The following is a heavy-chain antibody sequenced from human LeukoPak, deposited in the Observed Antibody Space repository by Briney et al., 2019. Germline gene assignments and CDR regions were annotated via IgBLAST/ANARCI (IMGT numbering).Heavy chain of an antibody. Sequence: PGGSLRLSCAASGFTFSSYAMSWVRQAPGMGLEWVSAISGSGGSTYYADSVKGRFTISRDNSKNTLYLQMNSLRAEDTAVYYCAKGSAGYSSSWYEVWGQGTLVTVSS. V-gene: IGHV3-23*01. J-gene: IGHJ4*02. CDR2: ISGSGGST. D-gene: IGHD6-13*01. CDR3: AKGSAGYSSSWYEV. CDR1: GFTFSSYA.